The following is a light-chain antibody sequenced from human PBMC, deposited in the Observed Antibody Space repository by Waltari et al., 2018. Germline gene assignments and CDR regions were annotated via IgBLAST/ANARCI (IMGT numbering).Light chain of an antibody. CDR3: GADHGSGSSFVYV. CDR1: SGYSNYK. CDR2: VGTGGIVG. V-gene: IGLV9-49*03. Sequence: QPVLTQPPSASASLGASVTLTCTLSSGYSNYKVDWYQQRPGKGPRFVLRVGTGGIVGSKGDGIPDRFSVLGSGMNRYLTIKNMQEEDESDYHCGADHGSGSSFVYVFGTGTKVTVL. J-gene: IGLJ1*01.